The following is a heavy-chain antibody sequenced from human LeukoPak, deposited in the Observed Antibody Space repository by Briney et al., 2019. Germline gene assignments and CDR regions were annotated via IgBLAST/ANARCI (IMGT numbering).Heavy chain of an antibody. CDR3: ARAPYYSHVEFYFDY. D-gene: IGHD3-22*01. Sequence: GGSLRLSCAASGFTFSSYSMNWVRQAPGKGLEWVSYISSSSSTIYYADSVKGRFTISRDNAKNSLYLQMNSLRAEDTAVYYCARAPYYSHVEFYFDYWGQGTLVTVSS. V-gene: IGHV3-48*01. CDR1: GFTFSSYS. CDR2: ISSSSSTI. J-gene: IGHJ4*02.